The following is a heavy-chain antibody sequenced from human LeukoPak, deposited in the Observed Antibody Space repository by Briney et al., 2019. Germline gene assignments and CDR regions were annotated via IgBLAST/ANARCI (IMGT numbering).Heavy chain of an antibody. CDR2: ISDSGDYT. J-gene: IGHJ4*02. CDR3: AKDTSIGKYCTSGVCSPFDY. D-gene: IGHD2-8*01. CDR1: GFTFSSCA. Sequence: PGGSLRLSCAGSGFTFSSCAMSWVRQAPGKGLEWVSAISDSGDYTYYADSVKGRFTISRDNSKNTLYLHVNSLRAEDTAVYYCAKDTSIGKYCTSGVCSPFDYWGQGTLVTVSS. V-gene: IGHV3-23*01.